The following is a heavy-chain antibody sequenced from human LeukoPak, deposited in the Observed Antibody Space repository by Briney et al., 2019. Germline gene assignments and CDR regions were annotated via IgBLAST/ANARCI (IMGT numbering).Heavy chain of an antibody. CDR2: IYPGDSDT. CDR3: ARLLWSPHGLSAYDI. J-gene: IGHJ3*02. Sequence: GESLKISCKGSGYTFITYWIAWVRQMPGKGLEWMGIIYPGDSDTGYSPSFQGQVTISVDKSISTAYLQWSSVKALDTAIYYCARLLWSPHGLSAYDIWGLGTRVTVSS. CDR1: GYTFITYW. V-gene: IGHV5-51*01. D-gene: IGHD3-10*01.